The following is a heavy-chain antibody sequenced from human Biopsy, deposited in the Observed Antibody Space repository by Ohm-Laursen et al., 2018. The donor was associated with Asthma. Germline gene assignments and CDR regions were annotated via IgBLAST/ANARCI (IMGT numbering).Heavy chain of an antibody. CDR3: ARVHYYDSTGYGADS. J-gene: IGHJ4*02. CDR1: GFSLSNARMG. V-gene: IGHV2-26*01. Sequence: TQTLTLTCTVSGFSLSNARMGVSWIRQPPGKALEWLGHIFSNDAKAYSTSLKSRLTISKAASKGQVVLTMTNMNPVDTATYYCARVHYYDSTGYGADSWGPGTLVTVSS. D-gene: IGHD3-22*01. CDR2: IFSNDAK.